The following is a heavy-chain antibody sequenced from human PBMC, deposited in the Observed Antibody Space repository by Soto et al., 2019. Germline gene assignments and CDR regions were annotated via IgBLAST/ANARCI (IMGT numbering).Heavy chain of an antibody. CDR1: GGTFRTYA. J-gene: IGHJ6*02. CDR2: IIPAHDTP. CDR3: SRVRRAYNMRNENYFYGMDV. D-gene: IGHD1-1*01. V-gene: IGHV1-69*01. Sequence: QVQLVQSGPEVKKPGSSVKVSCKASGGTFRTYAVSWVRRAPGHGLEWLGGIIPAHDTPNYAPRFEGRVKITADESTNTAYMELNSLTSDDTAVYYCSRVRRAYNMRNENYFYGMDVWGQGTTVTVSS.